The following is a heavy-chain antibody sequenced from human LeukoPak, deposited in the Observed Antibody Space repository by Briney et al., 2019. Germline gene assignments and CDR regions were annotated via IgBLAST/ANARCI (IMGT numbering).Heavy chain of an antibody. Sequence: ASVKVSCKASGYTFTGYYLHWVRQAPGQGLEWMGRVNPKSGDTLYAQKFQGRVTMTRDTSISTVYMELSGLRSDDTAVYYCARDPTVTGYWGQGTQVTVSS. CDR1: GYTFTGYY. V-gene: IGHV1-2*06. D-gene: IGHD4-17*01. CDR3: ARDPTVTGY. CDR2: VNPKSGDT. J-gene: IGHJ4*02.